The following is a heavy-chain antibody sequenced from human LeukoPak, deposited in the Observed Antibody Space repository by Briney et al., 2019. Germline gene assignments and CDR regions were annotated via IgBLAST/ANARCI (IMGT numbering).Heavy chain of an antibody. CDR3: ARVEVVGLDYFDY. D-gene: IGHD3-22*01. J-gene: IGHJ4*02. V-gene: IGHV1-2*02. Sequence: GASVKVSCKASGYTFTGYYMHWVRQAPGQGLEWMGWINPNSGGTNYAQKFQGRVTMTRDMSISTAYMELSRLRSDDTAVYYCARVEVVGLDYFDYWGQGTLVTVSS. CDR2: INPNSGGT. CDR1: GYTFTGYY.